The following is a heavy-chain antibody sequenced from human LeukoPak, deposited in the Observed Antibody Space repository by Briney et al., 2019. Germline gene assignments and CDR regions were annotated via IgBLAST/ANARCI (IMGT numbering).Heavy chain of an antibody. CDR1: GYTFTSYY. CDR3: AREIDGSYLE. V-gene: IGHV1-8*03. J-gene: IGHJ4*02. CDR2: MNPNSGNT. D-gene: IGHD1-26*01. Sequence: ASVKVSCKASGYTFTSYYMHWVRQATGQGLEWMGWMNPNSGNTGYAQKFQGRVTITRNTSISTAYMELSSLRSEDTAVYYCAREIDGSYLEWGQGTLVTVSS.